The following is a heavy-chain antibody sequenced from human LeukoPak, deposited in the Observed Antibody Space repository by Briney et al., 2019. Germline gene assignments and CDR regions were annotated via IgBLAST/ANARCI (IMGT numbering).Heavy chain of an antibody. CDR1: GFTVGTNF. CDR2: IYSGGNT. V-gene: IGHV3-53*01. D-gene: IGHD1-26*01. CDR3: ASGSPSDY. J-gene: IGHJ4*02. Sequence: GGSLRLSCAASGFTVGTNFMSWVRQAPGKGLDYVSLIYSGGNTYYADSVKGRFTISRDNSKNTLYLQMNSLRAEDTAVYYCASGSPSDYWGQGTLVTVSS.